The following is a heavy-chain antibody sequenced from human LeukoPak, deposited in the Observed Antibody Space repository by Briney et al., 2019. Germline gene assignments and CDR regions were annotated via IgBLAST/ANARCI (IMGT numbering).Heavy chain of an antibody. D-gene: IGHD6-19*01. Sequence: VRSLRLSCAASGFTFSSYSMNWVRQAPGKGLEWVSSISSSSNYIYYADSVKGRFTISRDNSKNTLYLQMNSLRADDTAVYYCAKRRWLGGIGVADPFDYWGQGTLVTVSS. CDR1: GFTFSSYS. V-gene: IGHV3-21*04. CDR3: AKRRWLGGIGVADPFDY. J-gene: IGHJ4*02. CDR2: ISSSSNYI.